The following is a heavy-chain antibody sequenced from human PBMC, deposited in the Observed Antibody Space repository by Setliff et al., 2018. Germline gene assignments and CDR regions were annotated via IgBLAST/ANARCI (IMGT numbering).Heavy chain of an antibody. D-gene: IGHD3-3*01. Sequence: KPSETLSLTCTVSGGSISSSSYYWGWIRQPPGKGLEWIGSIYYSGSTYYNPSLKSRVTISVDTSKNQFSLKLSSVTAADTAVYYCASRATYCNFWSGYYLYWGQGTLVTVSS. V-gene: IGHV4-39*07. J-gene: IGHJ4*02. CDR2: IYYSGST. CDR3: ASRATYCNFWSGYYLY. CDR1: GGSISSSSYY.